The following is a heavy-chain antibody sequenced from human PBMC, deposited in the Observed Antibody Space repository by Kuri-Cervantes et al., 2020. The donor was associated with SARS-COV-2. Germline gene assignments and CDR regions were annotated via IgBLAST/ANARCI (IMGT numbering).Heavy chain of an antibody. V-gene: IGHV3-7*04. Sequence: GESLKISCAASGFTLSSYGMQWVRQAPGKGLEWVANIKQDGSEKYYVDSVKGRFTISRDNAKNSLYLQMNSLRAEDTAAYYCAREEWLHIHDAFDIWGQGTMVTVSS. J-gene: IGHJ3*02. D-gene: IGHD5-24*01. CDR1: GFTLSSYG. CDR2: IKQDGSEK. CDR3: AREEWLHIHDAFDI.